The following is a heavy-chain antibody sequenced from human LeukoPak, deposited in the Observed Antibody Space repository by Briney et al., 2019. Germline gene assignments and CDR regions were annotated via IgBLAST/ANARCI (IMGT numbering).Heavy chain of an antibody. D-gene: IGHD1-26*01. V-gene: IGHV3-7*01. J-gene: IGHJ4*02. CDR2: IKQDGSEK. Sequence: GGSLRLSCAASGFTFSSYWMSWVRQAPGKGLEWVANIKQDGSEKYYVDSVKGRFTISRDNAKNSLYLQMNSLRDEDTAVYYCARDYRIVGAEPYYFDYWGQGTLVTVSS. CDR1: GFTFSSYW. CDR3: ARDYRIVGAEPYYFDY.